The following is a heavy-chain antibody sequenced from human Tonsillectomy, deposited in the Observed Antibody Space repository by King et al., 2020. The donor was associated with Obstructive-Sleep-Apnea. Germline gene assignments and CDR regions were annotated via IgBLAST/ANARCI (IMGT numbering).Heavy chain of an antibody. J-gene: IGHJ4*02. CDR1: GGSISSYY. Sequence: QLQESGPGLVKPSETLSRTCTVSGGSISSYYWSWIRQPPGKGLEWIGYIYYSGSTNYNPSLKSRVTISVDTSKTQFSLKLSSVNAADTAVYYCARRYCSSTSCYPFDYWGQGTLVTVSS. CDR3: ARRYCSSTSCYPFDY. CDR2: IYYSGST. D-gene: IGHD2-2*01. V-gene: IGHV4-59*08.